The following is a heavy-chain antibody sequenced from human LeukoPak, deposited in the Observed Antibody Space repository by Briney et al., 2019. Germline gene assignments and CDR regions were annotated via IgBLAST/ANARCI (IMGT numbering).Heavy chain of an antibody. CDR1: GYSISSGYP. Sequence: SETLSLTCIVSGYSISSGYPWGWIRQPPGKGLEWIGSIYHSGSTYYNPSLKSRVTISVDTSKNQFSLKLSSVTAADTAVYYCARGNQRGYSGYDYDSTYNWFDPWGQGTLVTVSS. J-gene: IGHJ5*02. D-gene: IGHD5-12*01. V-gene: IGHV4-38-2*02. CDR3: ARGNQRGYSGYDYDSTYNWFDP. CDR2: IYHSGST.